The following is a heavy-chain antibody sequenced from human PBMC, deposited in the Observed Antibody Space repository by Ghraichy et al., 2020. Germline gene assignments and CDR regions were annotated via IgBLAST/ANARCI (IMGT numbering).Heavy chain of an antibody. V-gene: IGHV4-59*01. J-gene: IGHJ6*02. CDR3: ARGNDWSGYSVYYYYYYGMDV. D-gene: IGHD3-3*01. CDR2: IYYSGST. CDR1: GGSISSYY. Sequence: SQTLSLTCTVSGGSISSYYWSWIRQPPGKGLEWIGYIYYSGSTNYNPSLKSRVTISVDTSKNQFSLKLSSVTAADTAVYYCARGNDWSGYSVYYYYYYGMDVWGQGTTVTVSS.